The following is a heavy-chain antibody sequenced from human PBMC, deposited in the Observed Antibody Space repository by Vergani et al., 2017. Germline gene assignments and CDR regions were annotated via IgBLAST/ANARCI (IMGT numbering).Heavy chain of an antibody. CDR3: ARGRSTITIFGLVSGETNPYYMDV. CDR1: GFTFSSFW. CDR2: IKQDGSGT. V-gene: IGHV3-7*01. D-gene: IGHD3-3*01. Sequence: VQLVESGGGVVQPGRSLRLSCGASGFTFSSFWMSWVRQAPGKGLEWVANIKQDGSGTYYVDSVKGRFTISRDNAKNSLYLQMNSPRAEDTAVYYCARGRSTITIFGLVSGETNPYYMDVWGKGTTVTVSS. J-gene: IGHJ6*03.